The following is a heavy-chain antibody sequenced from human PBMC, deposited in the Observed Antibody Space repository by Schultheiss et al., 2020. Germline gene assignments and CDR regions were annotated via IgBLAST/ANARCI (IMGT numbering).Heavy chain of an antibody. J-gene: IGHJ5*02. CDR2: ISAYNGNT. Sequence: ASVKVSCKASGYTFTSYGISWVRQAPGQGLEWMGWISAYNGNTNYAQKLQGRVTMTTDTSTSTAYMELRSLRSDDTAVYYCARPVYCSSTSCYNDWFDPWGQGTLVTVSS. CDR1: GYTFTSYG. D-gene: IGHD2-2*02. V-gene: IGHV1-18*01. CDR3: ARPVYCSSTSCYNDWFDP.